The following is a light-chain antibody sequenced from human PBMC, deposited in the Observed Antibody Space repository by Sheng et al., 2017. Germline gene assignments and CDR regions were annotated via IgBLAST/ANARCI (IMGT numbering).Light chain of an antibody. CDR1: QSVNTDD. CDR3: QHHGRSPTWT. CDR2: STS. Sequence: PGEEATLYCRASQSVNTDDLAWYQQKPGQPPRLLIFSTSYRATGIPDKFSGAGFGTDFTLTITRLEPEDFAIYYCQHHGRSPTWTFGQGTKVEI. J-gene: IGKJ1*01. V-gene: IGKV3-20*01.